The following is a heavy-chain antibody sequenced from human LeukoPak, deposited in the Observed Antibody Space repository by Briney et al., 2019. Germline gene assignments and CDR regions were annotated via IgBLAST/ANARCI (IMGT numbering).Heavy chain of an antibody. CDR2: IFHSGST. Sequence: SETLSLTCAVSGYSIGSGFYWGWIRQPPGKGLEWIGSIFHSGSTYYNPSLKSRVTISVDTSKNQFSLKLSSVTAADTALYYCARSSGSYGSGSYYYSGMDVWGKGTTVTVSS. CDR1: GYSIGSGFY. J-gene: IGHJ6*04. D-gene: IGHD3-10*01. V-gene: IGHV4-38-2*01. CDR3: ARSSGSYGSGSYYYSGMDV.